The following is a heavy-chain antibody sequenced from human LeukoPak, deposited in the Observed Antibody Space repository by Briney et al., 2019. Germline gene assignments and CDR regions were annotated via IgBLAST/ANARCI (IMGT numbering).Heavy chain of an antibody. CDR2: INSDGSTT. D-gene: IGHD1-26*01. Sequence: PGGSLRLSCAASGFTFGSYWMHWVRQAPGKGLVWVSRINSDGSTTNYADSVKGRFTISRDNAKNTLYPQMNSLRAEDTAVYYCAGGWDYFDYWGQGTMVTVSS. V-gene: IGHV3-74*01. CDR1: GFTFGSYW. J-gene: IGHJ4*02. CDR3: AGGWDYFDY.